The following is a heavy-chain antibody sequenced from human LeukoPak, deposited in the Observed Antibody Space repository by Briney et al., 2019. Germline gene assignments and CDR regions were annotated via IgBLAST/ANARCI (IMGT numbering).Heavy chain of an antibody. D-gene: IGHD5-18*01. CDR2: IKSKTDGGTT. CDR3: TTEYSYGLGAYYFDY. J-gene: IGHJ4*02. V-gene: IGHV3-15*01. CDR1: GFTFSNAW. Sequence: GGSLRLSCAASGFTFSNAWMSWVRQAPGKGLEWVGRIKSKTDGGTTDYAAPVKGRFTISRDESKNTLYLQMNSLKTEDTAVYYCTTEYSYGLGAYYFDYWGQGTLVTVSS.